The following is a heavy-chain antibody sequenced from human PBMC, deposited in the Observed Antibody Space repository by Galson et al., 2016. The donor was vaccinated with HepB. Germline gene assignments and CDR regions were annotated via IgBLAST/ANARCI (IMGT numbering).Heavy chain of an antibody. D-gene: IGHD2-15*01. Sequence: CAISGDSVSSNSAAWTWIRQSPLRDLEWLGRTYYRSKWYNDYAVSVKSRISIHPDTSKNQFSLQLNSVTPEDTAVYYCARVRCSPFRCQNWFDPWGQGTLVTVSS. J-gene: IGHJ5*02. V-gene: IGHV6-1*01. CDR2: TYYRSKWYN. CDR1: GDSVSSNSAA. CDR3: ARVRCSPFRCQNWFDP.